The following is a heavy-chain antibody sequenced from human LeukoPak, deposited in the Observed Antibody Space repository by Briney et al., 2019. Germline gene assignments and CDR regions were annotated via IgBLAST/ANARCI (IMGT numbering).Heavy chain of an antibody. D-gene: IGHD6-13*01. CDR1: GYTFTGYY. CDR3: ARGAAVGQTRDY. Sequence: ASVKVSCKASGYTFTGYYTHWVRQAPGQGLEWMGRMNPDSGDTNYAQKFTGRVAMTRDTSISTAYMELRSLRSDDTAVYYCARGAAVGQTRDYWGQGTLVTVSS. J-gene: IGHJ4*02. V-gene: IGHV1-2*06. CDR2: MNPDSGDT.